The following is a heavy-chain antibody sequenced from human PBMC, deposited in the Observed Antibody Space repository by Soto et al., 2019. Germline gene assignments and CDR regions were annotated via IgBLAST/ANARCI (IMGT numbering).Heavy chain of an antibody. Sequence: ASVKVSCKASGYTFTSYYMHWVRQAPGQGLEWMGIINPSGGSTSYAQKFQGRVTMTRDTSTSTVYMELSSLRSEDTAVYYCARDRAFLEWLSNPAYYFDYWGQGTLVTVSS. CDR3: ARDRAFLEWLSNPAYYFDY. D-gene: IGHD3-3*01. CDR2: INPSGGST. V-gene: IGHV1-46*01. CDR1: GYTFTSYY. J-gene: IGHJ4*02.